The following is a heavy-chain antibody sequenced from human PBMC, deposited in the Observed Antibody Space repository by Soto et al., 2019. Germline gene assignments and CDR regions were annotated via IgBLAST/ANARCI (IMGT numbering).Heavy chain of an antibody. CDR3: AKDGTYYYDSSGYSSRPYFDY. D-gene: IGHD3-22*01. J-gene: IGHJ4*02. V-gene: IGHV3-30*18. Sequence: QVQLVESGGGVVQPGRSLRLSCAASGFTFSSYGMHWVRQAPGKGLEWVAVISYDGSNKYYADSVKGRFTISRDNSKNTLYLKMNSLRAEDTAVYYCAKDGTYYYDSSGYSSRPYFDYWGQGTLVTVSS. CDR2: ISYDGSNK. CDR1: GFTFSSYG.